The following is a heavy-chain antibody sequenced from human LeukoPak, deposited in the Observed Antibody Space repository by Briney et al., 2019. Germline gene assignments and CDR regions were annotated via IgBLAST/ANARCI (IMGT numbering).Heavy chain of an antibody. V-gene: IGHV1-8*01. CDR1: GYTFTNND. D-gene: IGHD6-13*01. Sequence: ASVKVSCKASGYTFTNNDINWVRQAPGQGLEWMGWMNPNSGDTGYAQKLQGRVTMTRDTSISTAYMELSSLRSEDTAVYYCARTQQLVLRSPLDPWGQGTLVTVSS. CDR3: ARTQQLVLRSPLDP. J-gene: IGHJ5*02. CDR2: MNPNSGDT.